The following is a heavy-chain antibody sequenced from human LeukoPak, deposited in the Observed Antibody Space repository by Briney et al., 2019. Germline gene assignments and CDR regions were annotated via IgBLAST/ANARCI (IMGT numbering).Heavy chain of an antibody. CDR3: ASGEVLMVYAINEYFKH. Sequence: SVKVSCKASGGTFSSYAISWVRQAPGQGLEWMGRSIPIFGTANYAQKFQGRVTITTDESTSTAYMELSSLRSEDTAVYYCASGEVLMVYAINEYFKHWGQGTLVTVSS. D-gene: IGHD2-8*01. V-gene: IGHV1-69*05. J-gene: IGHJ1*01. CDR2: SIPIFGTA. CDR1: GGTFSSYA.